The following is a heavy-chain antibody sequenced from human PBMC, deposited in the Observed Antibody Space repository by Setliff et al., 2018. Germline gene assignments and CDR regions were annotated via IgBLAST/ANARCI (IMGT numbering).Heavy chain of an antibody. D-gene: IGHD3-16*02. Sequence: KTSETLSLTCTVSGGSISSYYWNWIRQPPGKGLEWIGYIHYSGSPNYHPSLKSRVSTSVDTSQNQISLKLSSVTAADTAVYYCARDNNPGYRGYWGRFDYWGQGTLVTVSS. CDR1: GGSISSYY. J-gene: IGHJ4*02. CDR2: IHYSGSP. CDR3: ARDNNPGYRGYWGRFDY. V-gene: IGHV4-59*12.